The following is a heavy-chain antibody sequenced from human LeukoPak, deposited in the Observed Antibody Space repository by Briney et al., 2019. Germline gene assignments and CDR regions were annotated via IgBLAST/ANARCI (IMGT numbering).Heavy chain of an antibody. Sequence: GGSLRLSCSASGFTFSSFALSWVRQAPGKGLEWVSGIIANGGSAYYADPVKGRFTISRDNSKNTLYLQMNSLRAEDTAVYYCAKIMGSRHCWGQGTLVTVSS. CDR2: IIANGGSA. CDR1: GFTFSSFA. V-gene: IGHV3-23*01. J-gene: IGHJ4*02. CDR3: AKIMGSRHC. D-gene: IGHD3-10*01.